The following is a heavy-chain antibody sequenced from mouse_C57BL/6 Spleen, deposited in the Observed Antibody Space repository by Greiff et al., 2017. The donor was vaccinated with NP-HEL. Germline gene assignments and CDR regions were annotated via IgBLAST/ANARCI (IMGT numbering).Heavy chain of an antibody. Sequence: EVQVVESGGGLVQPKGSLKLSCAASGFTFNTYAMHWVRQAPGKGLEWVARIRSKSSNYATYYADSVKDRFTISRDDSQSMLYMQMTNLKTEDTAMYYCVRDPPYAMDYWGQGTSVTVSS. CDR2: IRSKSSNYAT. CDR1: GFTFNTYA. J-gene: IGHJ4*01. V-gene: IGHV10-3*01. CDR3: VRDPPYAMDY.